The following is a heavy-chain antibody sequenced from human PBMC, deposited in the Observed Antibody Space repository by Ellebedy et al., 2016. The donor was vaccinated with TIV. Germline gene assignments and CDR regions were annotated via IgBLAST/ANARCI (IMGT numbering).Heavy chain of an antibody. CDR2: IYYSGST. V-gene: IGHV4-59*01. J-gene: IGHJ4*02. D-gene: IGHD4-17*01. CDR1: GGSISSYY. CDR3: VRGTLNYGIDY. Sequence: MPSETLSLTCTVSGGSISSYYWSWIRQPPGKGLEWIGYIYYSGSTNYNPSLKSRVTISVDTSKNQFSLKLSSVTAADTAVYYCVRGTLNYGIDYWGQGTLVTVSS.